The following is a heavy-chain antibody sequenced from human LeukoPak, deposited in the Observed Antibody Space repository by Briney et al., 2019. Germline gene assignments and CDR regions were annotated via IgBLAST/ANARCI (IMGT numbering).Heavy chain of an antibody. V-gene: IGHV3-48*03. CDR1: GFTFSTFA. D-gene: IGHD3-16*01. Sequence: TGGSLRLSCAASGFTFSTFAMIWVRQPPGKGLEWVSYISSSGNSIYYADSVKGRFTITRDNAKNSLYLQMNSLRAGDTAVYYCARVGRSNTPGGWGQGTLVTVSS. CDR2: ISSSGNSI. J-gene: IGHJ4*02. CDR3: ARVGRSNTPGG.